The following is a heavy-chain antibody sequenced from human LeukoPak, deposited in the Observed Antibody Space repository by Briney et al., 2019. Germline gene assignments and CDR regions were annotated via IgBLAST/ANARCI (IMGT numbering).Heavy chain of an antibody. D-gene: IGHD6-13*01. J-gene: IGHJ4*02. CDR2: ISSSSSYI. V-gene: IGHV3-21*01. CDR3: AREPGYSSSWYFDY. CDR1: GFTFSSYS. Sequence: GGSLRLSCAASGFTFSSYSMTWVRQAPGKGLEWVSSISSSSSYIYYADSVKGRFTISRDNAKNSLYLQMNSLRAEDTPVYYCAREPGYSSSWYFDYWGQGTLVTVSS.